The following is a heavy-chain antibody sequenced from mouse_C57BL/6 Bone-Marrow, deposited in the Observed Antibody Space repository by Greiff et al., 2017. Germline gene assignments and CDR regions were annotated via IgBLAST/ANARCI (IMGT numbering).Heavy chain of an antibody. CDR2: INPNNGGT. CDR3: ARSVYYGSYFDY. D-gene: IGHD1-1*01. CDR1: GYTFTDYY. Sequence: VQLKHSGPELVKPGASVKISCKASGYTFTDYYMNWVKQSHGKSLEWIGDINPNNGGTSYNQKFKGKATLTVDKSSSPAYMELRSLTSDDSSVYYCARSVYYGSYFDYWGQGTTLTVSS. J-gene: IGHJ2*01. V-gene: IGHV1-26*01.